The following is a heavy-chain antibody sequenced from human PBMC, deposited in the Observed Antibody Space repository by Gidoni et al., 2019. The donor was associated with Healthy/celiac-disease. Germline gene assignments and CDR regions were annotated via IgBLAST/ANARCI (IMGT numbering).Heavy chain of an antibody. CDR1: GFTVSSNY. D-gene: IGHD3-10*01. V-gene: IGHV3-53*01. J-gene: IGHJ2*01. CDR3: ARGVRNYWYFDL. CDR2: IYSGGST. Sequence: VQLVESEGALIQPRGSLSLSCAASGFTVSSNYLSCVRQAPGKGLEWVSVIYSGGSTYYADSVKGRFTISRDNSKNTLYLQMNSLRAEDTAVYYCARGVRNYWYFDLWGRGTLVTVSS.